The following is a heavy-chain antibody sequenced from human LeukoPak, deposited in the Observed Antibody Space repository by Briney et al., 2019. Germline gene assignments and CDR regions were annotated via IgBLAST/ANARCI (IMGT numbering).Heavy chain of an antibody. V-gene: IGHV5-51*01. CDR2: IYTGDSDT. Sequence: GESLKISCKGSGYSFTSYLIGWVRQMPGKGLEWMGIIYTGDSDTTYSASFQGQGTISADKSISTAYLQWSSLKASDTDMYYCARLYVVVVPAAIDGGFDPWGQGTLVTVSS. CDR3: ARLYVVVVPAAIDGGFDP. J-gene: IGHJ5*02. D-gene: IGHD2-2*01. CDR1: GYSFTSYL.